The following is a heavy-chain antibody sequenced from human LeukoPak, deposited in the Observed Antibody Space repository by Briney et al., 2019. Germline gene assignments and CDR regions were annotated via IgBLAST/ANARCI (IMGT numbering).Heavy chain of an antibody. J-gene: IGHJ4*02. CDR2: IWNDGSKK. D-gene: IGHD2-15*01. CDR1: GFTFGNFG. CDR3: VSWTAQPYYFDY. Sequence: GGSLRLSCAASGFTFGNFGMYWVRQAPGKGLEWVAVIWNDGSKKYYADTVKGRFTISRDNSKNTLDLQMNSLRAEDTAVYYCVSWTAQPYYFDYWGQGTLVTVSS. V-gene: IGHV3-33*01.